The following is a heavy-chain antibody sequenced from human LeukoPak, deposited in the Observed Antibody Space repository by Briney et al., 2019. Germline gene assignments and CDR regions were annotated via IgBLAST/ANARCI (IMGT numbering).Heavy chain of an antibody. CDR1: GYSISSSYY. V-gene: IGHV4-38-2*01. CDR3: ARGVAVAANWFDP. CDR2: IYHSGST. J-gene: IGHJ5*02. Sequence: SETLSLTCAVSGYSISSSYYWGWIRQPPGKGLEWIGRIYHSGSTYYNPSLKSRVTISVDASKNQFSLRLSSVPAADTAVYYCARGVAVAANWFDPWGQGTLVTVSS. D-gene: IGHD6-19*01.